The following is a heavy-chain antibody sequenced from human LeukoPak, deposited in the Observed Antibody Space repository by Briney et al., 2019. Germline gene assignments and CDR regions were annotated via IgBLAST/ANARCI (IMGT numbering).Heavy chain of an antibody. J-gene: IGHJ4*02. CDR2: INPDSGAT. V-gene: IGHV1-2*02. CDR3: ARGSDSSSWYSPSDY. D-gene: IGHD6-13*01. CDR1: GYTFIGYY. Sequence: ASVKVSCKASGYTFIGYYMHWVRQAPGQGLEWMVWINPDSGATNSAQKFQGRATMTRDTSISTAYMELSRLGSDDTAVYYCARGSDSSSWYSPSDYWGQGTLVTVSS.